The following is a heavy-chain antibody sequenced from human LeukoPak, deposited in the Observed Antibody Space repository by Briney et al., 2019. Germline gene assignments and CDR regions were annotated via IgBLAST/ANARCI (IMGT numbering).Heavy chain of an antibody. CDR1: GGSFSGYY. D-gene: IGHD3-22*01. J-gene: IGHJ4*02. V-gene: IGHV4-34*01. CDR2: INHSGST. CDR3: AGGGYYDSSGYGDY. Sequence: SETLPLTCAVYGGSFSGYYWSWIRQPPGKGLEWIGEINHSGSTNYNPSLKSRVTISVDTSKNQFSLKLSSVTAADTAVYYCAGGGYYDSSGYGDYWGQGTLVTVSS.